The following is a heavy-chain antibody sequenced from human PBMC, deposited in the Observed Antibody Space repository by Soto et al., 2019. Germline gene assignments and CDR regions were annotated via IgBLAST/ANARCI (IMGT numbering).Heavy chain of an antibody. J-gene: IGHJ4*02. D-gene: IGHD3-22*01. CDR2: IYYSGTT. CDR1: GDSISSGNYY. Sequence: SETLSLTCTVSGDSISSGNYYWSWIRQPPGKGLEWIGYIYYSGTTYYNPSLKSRVTISVDASKNQFSLKLSSVTAADTAVYYCARTVRVRSGYLDSWGQGTLVTVSS. CDR3: ARTVRVRSGYLDS. V-gene: IGHV4-30-4*01.